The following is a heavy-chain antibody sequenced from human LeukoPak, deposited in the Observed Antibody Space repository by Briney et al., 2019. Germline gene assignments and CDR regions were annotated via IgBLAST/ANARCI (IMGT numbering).Heavy chain of an antibody. CDR2: IKQDGSEK. Sequence: PGGSLRLSCAASGFTFSSYWMNWARQAPGKGLEWVANIKQDGSEKYYVDSVKGRFTISRDNAKNSLYLQMNSLRAEDTAVYYCARYIVLMVYATTNWFDPWGQGTLVTVSS. V-gene: IGHV3-7*03. J-gene: IGHJ5*02. D-gene: IGHD2-8*01. CDR3: ARYIVLMVYATTNWFDP. CDR1: GFTFSSYW.